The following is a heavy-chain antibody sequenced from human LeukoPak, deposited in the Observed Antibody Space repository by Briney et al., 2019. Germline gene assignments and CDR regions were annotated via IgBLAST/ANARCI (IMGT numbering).Heavy chain of an antibody. Sequence: GGSLRLSCEASGFTFSSYAMHWVRQTPGKGLEWVAAISYAGSNTHYADSVKGRFTISRDNSKNTMFLQMSSPRVEDTALYYCARDDRGFFYYMDVWGKGTTVTVSS. V-gene: IGHV3-30*04. D-gene: IGHD2-15*01. CDR3: ARDDRGFFYYMDV. CDR1: GFTFSSYA. CDR2: ISYAGSNT. J-gene: IGHJ6*03.